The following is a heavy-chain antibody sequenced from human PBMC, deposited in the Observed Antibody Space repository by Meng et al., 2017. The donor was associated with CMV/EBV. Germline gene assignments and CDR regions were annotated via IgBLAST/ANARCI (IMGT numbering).Heavy chain of an antibody. Sequence: QVQLQQSGVEGKTPGASLKCSCKASGYTFTSYYMHWVQQAPGQGLEWMGIINPSGGSKSYAQKFQGRVTMTRDTSTSTVYMELSSLRSEDTAVYYCALAEYSSSLFDYWGQGTLVTVSS. CDR2: INPSGGSK. CDR1: GYTFTSYY. D-gene: IGHD6-13*01. J-gene: IGHJ4*02. CDR3: ALAEYSSSLFDY. V-gene: IGHV1-46*01.